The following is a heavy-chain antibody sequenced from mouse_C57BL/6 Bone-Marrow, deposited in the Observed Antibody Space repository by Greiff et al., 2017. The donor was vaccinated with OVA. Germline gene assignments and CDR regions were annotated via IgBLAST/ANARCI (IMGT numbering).Heavy chain of an antibody. Sequence: VQLQQPGAELVKPGASVKLSCKASGYTFTSYWMQWVKQRPGQGLEWIGEIDPSDSYTNYNQKFKGKATLTVDTSSSTAYMQLSSLTSEDSAVYNCARDDDGSSQYYCDYWGQGTTLTVSS. CDR3: ARDDDGSSQYYCDY. J-gene: IGHJ2*01. CDR1: GYTFTSYW. V-gene: IGHV1-50*01. D-gene: IGHD1-1*01. CDR2: IDPSDSYT.